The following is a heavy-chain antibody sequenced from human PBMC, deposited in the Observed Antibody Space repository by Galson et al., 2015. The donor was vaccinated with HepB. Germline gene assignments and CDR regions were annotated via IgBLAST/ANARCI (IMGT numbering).Heavy chain of an antibody. Sequence: SVKVSCKVSGYTLTELSMHWVRQAPGKGLEWMGGFDPEDGETIYAQKFQGRVTMTEDTSTDTAYMELSSLRSEDTAVYYCATSPYCSSTSCYPRGGWFDPWGQGTLVTVSS. CDR1: GYTLTELS. CDR2: FDPEDGET. D-gene: IGHD2-2*01. J-gene: IGHJ5*02. V-gene: IGHV1-24*01. CDR3: ATSPYCSSTSCYPRGGWFDP.